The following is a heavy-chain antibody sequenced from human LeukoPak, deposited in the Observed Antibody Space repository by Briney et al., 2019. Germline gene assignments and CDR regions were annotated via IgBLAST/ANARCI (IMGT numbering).Heavy chain of an antibody. J-gene: IGHJ6*03. CDR2: INHSGST. CDR1: DGSFTDYH. D-gene: IGHD6-6*01. CDR3: ARATEGYSSSVVYMDV. Sequence: SETLSLTCAVYDGSFTDYHWTWIRQPPGKGLEWIGEINHSGSTRYSPSLKSRVTISVDTPKNQFSLKLSSVTAADTAVYYCARATEGYSSSVVYMDVWGKGTRSPSP. V-gene: IGHV4-34*01.